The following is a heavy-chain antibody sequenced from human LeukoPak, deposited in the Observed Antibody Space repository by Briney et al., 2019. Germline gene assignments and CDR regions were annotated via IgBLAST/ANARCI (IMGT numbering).Heavy chain of an antibody. CDR1: GSSINSGYY. D-gene: IGHD3-3*01. CDR3: ARGPFGVVPTTYYFDY. CDR2: FYHSGNT. Sequence: SETLSLTCGVSGSSINSGYYWGWIRQPPGKGLEWIGRFYHSGNTYYSPSLKGRVTISVGTSKNQLSLKLTSVTAADTAVYYCARGPFGVVPTTYYFDYWGQGTLVTVSS. J-gene: IGHJ4*02. V-gene: IGHV4-38-2*01.